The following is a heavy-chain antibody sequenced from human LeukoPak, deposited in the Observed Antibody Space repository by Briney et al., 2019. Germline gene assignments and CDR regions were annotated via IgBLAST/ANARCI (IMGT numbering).Heavy chain of an antibody. CDR1: GFTFSSYE. CDR3: ARASEMATIGGGFDY. V-gene: IGHV3-48*03. J-gene: IGHJ4*02. CDR2: ISSSGSTI. Sequence: PGGSLRLSCAASGFTFSSYEMNWVRQAPGKGLEWVSYISSSGSTIYYADSVKGRFTISRDNAKNPLYLQMNSLRAEDTAVYYCARASEMATIGGGFDYWGQGTLVTVSS. D-gene: IGHD5-24*01.